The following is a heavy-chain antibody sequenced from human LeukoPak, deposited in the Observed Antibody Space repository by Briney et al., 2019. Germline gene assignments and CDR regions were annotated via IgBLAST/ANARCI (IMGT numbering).Heavy chain of an antibody. Sequence: PGGSLRLSCAASGFTFSSYAMSWVRQAPGKGLEWVPAISGSGGSTYYADSVKGRFTISRDNSKNTLYLQMNSLRAEDTAVYYCAKARLGYCSSTSCSPYYFDYWGQGTLVTVSS. J-gene: IGHJ4*02. CDR3: AKARLGYCSSTSCSPYYFDY. CDR1: GFTFSSYA. V-gene: IGHV3-23*01. D-gene: IGHD2-2*01. CDR2: ISGSGGST.